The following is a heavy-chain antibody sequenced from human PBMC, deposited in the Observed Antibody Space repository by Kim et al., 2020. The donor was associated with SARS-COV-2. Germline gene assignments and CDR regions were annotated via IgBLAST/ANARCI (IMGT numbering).Heavy chain of an antibody. Sequence: NYNPALKSRVTISVDKSKNQFCLKLSSVTAADTAVYYCARVITGTTVDYWGQGTLVTVSS. V-gene: IGHV4-4*02. CDR3: ARVITGTTVDY. J-gene: IGHJ4*02. D-gene: IGHD1-7*01.